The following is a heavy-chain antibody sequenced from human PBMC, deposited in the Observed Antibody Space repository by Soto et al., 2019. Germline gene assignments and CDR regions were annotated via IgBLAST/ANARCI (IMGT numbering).Heavy chain of an antibody. CDR3: ARNRDQDSRGYYLLY. V-gene: IGHV4-59*01. Sequence: QVQLQESGPGLVKPSETLSLTCTVSGGSISSYYWSWIRQPPGKGLEWIGYIYYSGSTNYNPSLRSRVTITGDTSKNQFSLKLSSVTAADTAVDYCARNRDQDSRGYYLLYWGQGTLVTVSS. J-gene: IGHJ4*02. D-gene: IGHD3-22*01. CDR1: GGSISSYY. CDR2: IYYSGST.